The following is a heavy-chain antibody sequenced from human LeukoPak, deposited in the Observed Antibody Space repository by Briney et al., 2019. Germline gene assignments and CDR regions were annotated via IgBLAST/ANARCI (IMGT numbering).Heavy chain of an antibody. CDR3: ARDEKRYCSGGSCPAYFDY. J-gene: IGHJ4*02. CDR1: GYTFNNYG. V-gene: IGHV1-18*01. Sequence: ASVKVSCKASGYTFNNYGISWMQQAPGQGLEWMAWISAYNGNTNYALKLRGRVTMTTDTSTSTAYMELRSLRSDDTAVYYCARDEKRYCSGGSCPAYFDYWGQGTLVTVSS. D-gene: IGHD2-15*01. CDR2: ISAYNGNT.